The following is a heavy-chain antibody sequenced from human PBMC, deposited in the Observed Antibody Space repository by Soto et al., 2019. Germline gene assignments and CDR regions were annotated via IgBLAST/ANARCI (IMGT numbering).Heavy chain of an antibody. J-gene: IGHJ4*02. V-gene: IGHV3-30-3*02. CDR1: GFTFSNYA. Sequence: GGSLRLSCAASGFTFSNYAMHWVRQAPGKGLEWVAVISYDGSNHYYADSVKGRLTISRDNSKNTLYLQMNSLGAEDTAVYYCAKEDSRCSGGRCSIGLLLWGQGTPVTVSS. D-gene: IGHD2-15*01. CDR3: AKEDSRCSGGRCSIGLLL. CDR2: ISYDGSNH.